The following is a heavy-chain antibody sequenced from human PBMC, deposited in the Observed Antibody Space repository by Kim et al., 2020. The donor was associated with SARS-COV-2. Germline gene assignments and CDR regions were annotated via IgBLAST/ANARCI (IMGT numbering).Heavy chain of an antibody. Sequence: YYADSVKGRFTISRDNAKNSLYLQMNSLRAEDTAVYYCAQGIAAAGTVDYWGQGTLVTVSS. J-gene: IGHJ4*02. D-gene: IGHD6-13*01. CDR3: AQGIAAAGTVDY. V-gene: IGHV3-11*04.